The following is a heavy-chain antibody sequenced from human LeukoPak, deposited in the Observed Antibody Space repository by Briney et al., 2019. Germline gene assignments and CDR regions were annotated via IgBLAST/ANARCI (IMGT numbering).Heavy chain of an antibody. D-gene: IGHD3-22*01. V-gene: IGHV1-69*04. CDR3: ARDRGSSGYYPPALKYGMDV. Sequence: ASVKVSCKASGGTFSSYAISWVRQAPGQGLEWMGRIIPIFGIANYAQKFQGRVTITADKSTSTAYMELSSLRSEDTAVYYCARDRGSSGYYPPALKYGMDVWGQGTTVTVTS. CDR2: IIPIFGIA. CDR1: GGTFSSYA. J-gene: IGHJ6*02.